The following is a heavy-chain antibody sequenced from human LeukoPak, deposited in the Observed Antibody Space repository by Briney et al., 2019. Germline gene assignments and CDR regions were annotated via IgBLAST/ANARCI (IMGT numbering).Heavy chain of an antibody. V-gene: IGHV5-51*01. D-gene: IGHD3-22*01. J-gene: IGHJ5*02. CDR3: ARGRYDSRTKWFDP. Sequence: GASVKVSCKASGYTFTSYWIGWVRQMPGKGLEWMGIIYPGDSDTRYSPSFQGQVTISADKSISTAYLQWSSLKASDTAMYYCARGRYDSRTKWFDPWGQGTLVTVSS. CDR1: GYTFTSYW. CDR2: IYPGDSDT.